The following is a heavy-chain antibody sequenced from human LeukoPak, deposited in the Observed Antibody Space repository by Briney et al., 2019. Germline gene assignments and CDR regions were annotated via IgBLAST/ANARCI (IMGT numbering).Heavy chain of an antibody. Sequence: PSETLSLTCAVYGGSFSGYYWSWIRQPPGKVLEWIGEINQSGSTNYNPSLKSRVTISVDTSKNQFSLKLSSVTAADAAVYYSARVRRYSYAKTRPNDAFDIWGQGTMVTVSS. J-gene: IGHJ3*02. D-gene: IGHD5-18*01. CDR2: INQSGST. V-gene: IGHV4-34*01. CDR1: GGSFSGYY. CDR3: ARVRRYSYAKTRPNDAFDI.